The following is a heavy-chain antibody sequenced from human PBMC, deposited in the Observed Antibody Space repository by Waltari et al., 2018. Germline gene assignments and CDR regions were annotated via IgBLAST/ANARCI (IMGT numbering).Heavy chain of an antibody. CDR3: ARTYGSGLLFDY. CDR2: IYTSGST. CDR1: GGSISSGSYY. Sequence: QVQLQESGPGLVKPSQTLSLTCTVSGGSISSGSYYWSWIRQPAGKGLEWIGRIYTSGSTNYNPSLKSRVTISVDMSKNQFSLKLSSVTAADTAVYYCARTYGSGLLFDYWGQGTLVTVSS. D-gene: IGHD3-10*01. V-gene: IGHV4-61*02. J-gene: IGHJ4*02.